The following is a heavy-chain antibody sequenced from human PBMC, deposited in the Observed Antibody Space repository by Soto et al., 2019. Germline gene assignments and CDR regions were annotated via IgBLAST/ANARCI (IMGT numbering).Heavy chain of an antibody. J-gene: IGHJ5*02. V-gene: IGHV1-24*01. D-gene: IGHD3-22*01. CDR2: FDPEDGET. Sequence: ASVKVSCKVSGYTLTELSMHWVRQAPGKGLEWMGGFDPEDGETIYAQKFQGRVTMTKDTSTDTAYMELSSLRSEDTAVYYCATEPTPHYYYDSSGATNWFDPWGQGTLVTVSS. CDR3: ATEPTPHYYYDSSGATNWFDP. CDR1: GYTLTELS.